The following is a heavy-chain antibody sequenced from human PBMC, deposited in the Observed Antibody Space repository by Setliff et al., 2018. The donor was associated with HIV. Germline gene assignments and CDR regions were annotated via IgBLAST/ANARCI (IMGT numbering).Heavy chain of an antibody. J-gene: IGHJ5*02. Sequence: SETLSLTCTISGGSFGVYRWSWIRQSSGRGLEWIGRIYRSGTTDYKPSLKSRVSMSLDTSRNQFSLKLTSVTAEDTAVYYCARDRHYSGLGSYGPWGPGILVTVSS. CDR3: ARDRHYSGLGSYGP. D-gene: IGHD3-10*01. V-gene: IGHV4-4*07. CDR1: GGSFGVYR. CDR2: IYRSGTT.